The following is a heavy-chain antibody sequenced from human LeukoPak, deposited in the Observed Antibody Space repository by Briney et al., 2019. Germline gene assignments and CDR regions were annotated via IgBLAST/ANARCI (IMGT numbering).Heavy chain of an antibody. J-gene: IGHJ5*02. CDR2: INPNSGGT. CDR3: AGSSGPANWFDP. D-gene: IGHD3-22*01. Sequence: ASVKVSCKASGYTFTSYDINWVRQTPGQGLEWMGWINPNSGGTNYAQKFQGRVTMTSDTSISTAYMELSRLRSDDTAVYYCAGSSGPANWFDPWGQGTLVTVSS. V-gene: IGHV1-2*02. CDR1: GYTFTSYD.